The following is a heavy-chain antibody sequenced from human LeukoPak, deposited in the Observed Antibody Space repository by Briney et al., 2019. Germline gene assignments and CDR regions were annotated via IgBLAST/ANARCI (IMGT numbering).Heavy chain of an antibody. CDR3: ARTQKASYMDV. CDR2: ISSSGSDI. CDR1: GFTFSSYS. Sequence: GGSLRLSCAASGFTFSSYSMNWVRQAPGKGLEWVSYISSSGSDIYYADSVKGRFTISRDNARNSLYLQMNSLRAEDTAVYFCARTQKASYMDVWGKGTTVTVSS. J-gene: IGHJ6*03. V-gene: IGHV3-48*01.